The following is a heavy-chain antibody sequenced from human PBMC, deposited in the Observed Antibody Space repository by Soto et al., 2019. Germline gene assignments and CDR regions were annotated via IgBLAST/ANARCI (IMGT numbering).Heavy chain of an antibody. CDR3: ARGETDPGV. V-gene: IGHV1-69*01. J-gene: IGHJ6*02. CDR1: RDTFNKYA. Sequence: QVQLVQSGAEVKKPGSSVKVSCKTSRDTFNKYAFNWVRQAPGQGLEWMGWIIPIFSSRNYAEKFQGRVTITADHSTNTASMELWSLRFEGTAVYYCARGETDPGVWGQGTTVTVSS. CDR2: IIPIFSSR.